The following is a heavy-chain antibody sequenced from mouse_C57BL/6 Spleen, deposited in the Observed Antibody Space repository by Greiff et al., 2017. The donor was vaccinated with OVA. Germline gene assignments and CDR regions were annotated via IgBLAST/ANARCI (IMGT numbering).Heavy chain of an antibody. D-gene: IGHD2-4*01. Sequence: EVQLVESEGGLVQPGSSMKLSCTASGFTFSDYYMAWVRQVPEKGLEWVANINYDGSSTYYLDSLKSRFIISRDNAKNILYLQMSSLKSEDTATYYCARDGDYDDAMDYWGQGTSVTVSS. V-gene: IGHV5-16*01. CDR2: INYDGSST. CDR3: ARDGDYDDAMDY. CDR1: GFTFSDYY. J-gene: IGHJ4*01.